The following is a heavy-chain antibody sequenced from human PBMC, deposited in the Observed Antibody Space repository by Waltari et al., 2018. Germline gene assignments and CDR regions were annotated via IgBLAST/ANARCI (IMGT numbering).Heavy chain of an antibody. CDR1: GFTFSKSW. CDR2: IKEDGSEK. J-gene: IGHJ4*02. Sequence: VQLVESGGGLVQPGGSLTLSCAASGFTFSKSWMTWVRQAPGKGLEWVANIKEDGSEKNYVDSVKGRFTISRDNAKNSMYLQMNSLRAEDTAVYYCARAARGVDYWGQGTLVTVSS. V-gene: IGHV3-7*01. CDR3: ARAARGVDY.